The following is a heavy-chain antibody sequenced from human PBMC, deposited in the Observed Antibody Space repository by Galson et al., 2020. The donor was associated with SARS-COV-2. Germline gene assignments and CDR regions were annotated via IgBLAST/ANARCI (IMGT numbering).Heavy chain of an antibody. V-gene: IGHV3-48*03. D-gene: IGHD6-19*01. CDR2: ISSSGSTI. J-gene: IGHJ2*01. Sequence: GGSLRLSCAASGFTFSSYEMNWVRQAPGKGLEWVSYISSSGSTIYYADSVKGRFTISRDNAKNSLYLQMNSLRAEDTAVYYCATSSGWVSYWYFDLWGRGTLVTVSS. CDR3: ATSSGWVSYWYFDL. CDR1: GFTFSSYE.